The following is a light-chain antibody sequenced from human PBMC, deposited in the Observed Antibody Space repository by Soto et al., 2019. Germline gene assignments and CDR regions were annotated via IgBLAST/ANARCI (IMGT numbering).Light chain of an antibody. CDR1: QTITLNY. CDR3: QQYGSAPHS. V-gene: IGKV3-20*01. CDR2: GAS. Sequence: ENVLTQSPGTLSLFPGEGATLSCRASQTITLNYLAWYQQKPGQAPRLLISGASRRATGIPDRFSGSGSGTDFTLTISRLEPEDFAVYYYQQYGSAPHSFGQGTKVESK. J-gene: IGKJ1*01.